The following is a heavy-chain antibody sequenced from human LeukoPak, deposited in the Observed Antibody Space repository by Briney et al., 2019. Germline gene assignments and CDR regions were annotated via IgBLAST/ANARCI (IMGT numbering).Heavy chain of an antibody. Sequence: GGSLRLSCSASGFILRSHAMHWVRQAPGKGLEYVSRISDNGGSTYYADSVKGRFTISRDNSKNTLYLQMSSLRAVDTAVYYCVKDNEAGGSPFDRWGQGTLLSVSS. CDR2: ISDNGGST. J-gene: IGHJ4*02. D-gene: IGHD1-1*01. CDR1: GFILRSHA. CDR3: VKDNEAGGSPFDR. V-gene: IGHV3-64D*06.